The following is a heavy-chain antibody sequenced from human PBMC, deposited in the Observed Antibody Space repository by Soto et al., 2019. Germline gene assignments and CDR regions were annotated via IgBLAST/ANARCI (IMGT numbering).Heavy chain of an antibody. J-gene: IGHJ4*02. CDR2: ISGSGHAT. D-gene: IGHD3-22*01. Sequence: EVKLLESGGGSVPPGASARLSCITSGFIFDSYAMSWVRQSPGRGLEWVAAISGSGHATYYTQSVRGRFTISRDKSKKTVFLQMTILRDEDTAIYCCAKGRYFDSSGGCANYWGLGTLVTVSS. CDR3: AKGRYFDSSGGCANY. CDR1: GFIFDSYA. V-gene: IGHV3-23*01.